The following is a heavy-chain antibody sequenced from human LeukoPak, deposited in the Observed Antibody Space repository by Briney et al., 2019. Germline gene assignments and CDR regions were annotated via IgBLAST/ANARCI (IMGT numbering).Heavy chain of an antibody. CDR3: AKSPTLILVDLDY. J-gene: IGHJ4*02. D-gene: IGHD3-22*01. CDR1: GFTFSNPW. V-gene: IGHV3-15*01. Sequence: GGSLRLSCAASGFTFSNPWMTWVRQAPGKGLEWVGRIKSKTDGGTADYAAPVEGRFTISRDNSKNTLYLQMNSLRAEDTAVYYCAKSPTLILVDLDYWGQGTLVTVSS. CDR2: IKSKTDGGTA.